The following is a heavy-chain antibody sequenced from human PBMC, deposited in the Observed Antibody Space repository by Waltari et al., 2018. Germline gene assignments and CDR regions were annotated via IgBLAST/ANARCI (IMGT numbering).Heavy chain of an antibody. CDR1: GSTFTTPP. D-gene: IGHD3-10*01. J-gene: IGHJ4*02. Sequence: QVQLVQSGAEVKKPGASARVSSNTSGSTFTTPPMHWVRQAPGQRPEWMGWIIGGSGDTQYEKKFEGRITITRDTSASIAYLELSSLRSEDTAVYFCGREAREGRAPMAYFDYWGQGTLVTVSS. CDR3: GREAREGRAPMAYFDY. CDR2: IIGGSGDT. V-gene: IGHV1-3*01.